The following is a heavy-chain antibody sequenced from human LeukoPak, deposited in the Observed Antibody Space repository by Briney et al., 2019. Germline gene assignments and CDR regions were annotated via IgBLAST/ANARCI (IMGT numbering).Heavy chain of an antibody. D-gene: IGHD3-22*01. Sequence: GASVKVSCKASGYTFTSYGISWVRQAPGQGLEWMGWISAYNGNTNYAQKFQGRVTMTEDTSTDTAYMELSSLRSEDTAVYYCATVLAYSSGDPFDYWGQGTPVTVSS. CDR2: ISAYNGNT. J-gene: IGHJ4*02. V-gene: IGHV1-18*01. CDR3: ATVLAYSSGDPFDY. CDR1: GYTFTSYG.